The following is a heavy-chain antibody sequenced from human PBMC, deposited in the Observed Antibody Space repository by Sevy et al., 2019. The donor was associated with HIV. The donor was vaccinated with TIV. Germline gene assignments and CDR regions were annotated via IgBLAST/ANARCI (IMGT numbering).Heavy chain of an antibody. J-gene: IGHJ4*02. CDR2: ISITGGST. CDR1: GFTFSIYA. V-gene: IGHV3-23*01. D-gene: IGHD3-10*01. Sequence: GGSLRLSCAASGFTFSIYAMCWVRQAPGKGLEWVSVISITGGSTYYADSVKGRFTISRDNSNNTLYLQMNTLGAEDTAVYYCAKERVSGTYYTGDFDYWGQGTLVTVSS. CDR3: AKERVSGTYYTGDFDY.